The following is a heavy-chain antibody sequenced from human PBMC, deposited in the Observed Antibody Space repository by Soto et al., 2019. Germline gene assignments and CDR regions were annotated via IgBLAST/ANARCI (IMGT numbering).Heavy chain of an antibody. V-gene: IGHV4-59*01. CDR1: GGAISMYY. CDR3: ARTYYYDSSGYLYYFDY. D-gene: IGHD3-22*01. J-gene: IGHJ4*02. Sequence: LSETLSLTCTVSGGAISMYYWSWIRQPPGKGLEWIGYIYYSGSTNYNPSLKSRVTISVDTSKNQFSLKLSFVTAADTAVYYCARTYYYDSSGYLYYFDYWGQGTLVTVS. CDR2: IYYSGST.